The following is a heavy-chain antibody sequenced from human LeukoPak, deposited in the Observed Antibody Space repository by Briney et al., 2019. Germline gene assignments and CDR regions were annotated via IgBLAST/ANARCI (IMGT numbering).Heavy chain of an antibody. Sequence: PGGSLRLSCAASGFTFDHYMMHWVRQAPGKGLEWVSLISWDGDSTYYADSVKGRFTISRDNSKNFLYLQMNSLRTEDTALYYCVKDITGSSTSHMDVWGKGTTVTVSS. CDR1: GFTFDHYM. D-gene: IGHD2-2*01. V-gene: IGHV3-43*01. J-gene: IGHJ6*03. CDR3: VKDITGSSTSHMDV. CDR2: ISWDGDST.